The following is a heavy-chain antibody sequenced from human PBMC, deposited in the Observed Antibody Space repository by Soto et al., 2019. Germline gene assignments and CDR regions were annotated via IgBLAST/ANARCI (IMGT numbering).Heavy chain of an antibody. CDR1: GGSISSSRYF. D-gene: IGHD1-26*01. J-gene: IGHJ4*02. CDR2: ICYSGAI. V-gene: IGHV4-39*01. CDR3: ARLPFPIGWERPTYFDY. Sequence: QVQLQEAGPGLVKPSETLSLTCTVSGGSISSSRYFWGWIRQPPGKGLEWIGSICYSGAIYYNPPLKRRVTLSVNTSKNPVSLKLPSVTAADTAVYYCARLPFPIGWERPTYFDYWGQGNLVTVSS.